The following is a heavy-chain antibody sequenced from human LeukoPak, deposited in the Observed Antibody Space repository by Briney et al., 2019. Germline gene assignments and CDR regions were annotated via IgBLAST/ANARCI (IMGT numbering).Heavy chain of an antibody. Sequence: GGSRKTSLQGSGSSFTSYWSGWVRQMPGKGLEGMGLIYAGDSDTRYNTSFPGPVTISADKSISTAYLQWSSLKASDTAMYYCARHVEGSGSYYFDYWGQGTLVTVSS. D-gene: IGHD3-10*01. CDR2: IYAGDSDT. CDR1: GSSFTSYW. V-gene: IGHV5-51*01. CDR3: ARHVEGSGSYYFDY. J-gene: IGHJ4*02.